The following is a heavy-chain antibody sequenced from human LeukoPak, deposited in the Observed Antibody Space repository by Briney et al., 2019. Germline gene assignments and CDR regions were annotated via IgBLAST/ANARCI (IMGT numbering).Heavy chain of an antibody. V-gene: IGHV3-23*01. D-gene: IGHD6-13*01. J-gene: IGHJ6*02. CDR1: GFTYSSYA. Sequence: GGSLRLSCAASGFTYSSYAMSWVRQAPGKGLEWVSVITGSGGNTYYADSVKGRFTISKDNSKNTVYLQMSSLRVDDTAVYYCAKAASSSWPSYYYGMDVWGQGTTVTVSS. CDR2: ITGSGGNT. CDR3: AKAASSSWPSYYYGMDV.